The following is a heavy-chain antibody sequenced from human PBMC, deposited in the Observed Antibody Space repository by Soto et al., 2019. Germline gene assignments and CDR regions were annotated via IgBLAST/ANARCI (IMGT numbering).Heavy chain of an antibody. V-gene: IGHV4-59*01. D-gene: IGHD2-8*01. CDR1: GGPISSYY. CDR3: ARGGYCTNGVCYKNWFDP. CDR2: IYYSGST. J-gene: IGHJ5*02. Sequence: PSETLSLTCTVSGGPISSYYWSWIRQPPGKGLEWIGYIYYSGSTNYNPSLKSRVTISVDTSKNQFSLKLSSVTAADTAVYYCARGGYCTNGVCYKNWFDPWGQGTLVTVSS.